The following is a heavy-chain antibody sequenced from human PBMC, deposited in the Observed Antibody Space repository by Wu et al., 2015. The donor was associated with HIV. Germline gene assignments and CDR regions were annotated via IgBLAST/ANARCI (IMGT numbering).Heavy chain of an antibody. V-gene: IGHV1-2*02. CDR1: GYTFTDYF. J-gene: IGHJ2*01. CDR3: TTGVFNEVSRYFDL. CDR2: TNVNTGGT. Sequence: QVQLVQSGAEVKKPGASVKVSCKTSGYTFTDYFMHWVRQAPGQGLEWMGWTNVNTGGTNYAETFQGRVTMTEDISTDIAYMELRSLRSDDTAVYYCTTGVFNEVSRYFDLWGRGTLVTVSS. D-gene: IGHD1-1*01.